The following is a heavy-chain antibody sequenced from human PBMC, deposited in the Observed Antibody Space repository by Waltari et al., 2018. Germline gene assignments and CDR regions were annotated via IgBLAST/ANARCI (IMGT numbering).Heavy chain of an antibody. Sequence: EVQVVESGGGLVQPGGSLKVSWATPGFSFSGSTIPWGRQTSGKGMEWVGRIRRQPYNYATAYSASVKGRFTISRDDSKNTAYLQMNNLMTEDTAVYYCSGGEVTGTDFWGQGSLVTVSS. J-gene: IGHJ4*02. CDR1: GFSFSGST. D-gene: IGHD6-19*01. CDR2: IRRQPYNYAT. V-gene: IGHV3-73*01. CDR3: SGGEVTGTDF.